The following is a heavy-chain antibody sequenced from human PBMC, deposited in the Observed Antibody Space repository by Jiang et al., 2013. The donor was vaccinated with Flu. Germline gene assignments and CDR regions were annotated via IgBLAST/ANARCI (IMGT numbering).Heavy chain of an antibody. Sequence: RLSCATSGFTFDDYAMHWVRQAPGKGLEWVSGISWNSGSIGYADSVKGRFTISRDNAKNSLYLQMNSLRAEDTALYYCAKDLVVRGIAAAETDYWGQGTLVTVSS. CDR3: AKDLVVRGIAAAETDY. J-gene: IGHJ4*02. CDR2: ISWNSGSI. V-gene: IGHV3-9*01. D-gene: IGHD6-13*01. CDR1: GFTFDDYA.